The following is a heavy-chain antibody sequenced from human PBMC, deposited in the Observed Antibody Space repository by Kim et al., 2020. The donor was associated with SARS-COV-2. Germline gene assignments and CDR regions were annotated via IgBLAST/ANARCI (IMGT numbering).Heavy chain of an antibody. J-gene: IGHJ6*02. CDR1: GGTFSSYA. D-gene: IGHD2-2*01. Sequence: SVKVSCKASGGTFSSYAISWVRQAPGQGLEWMGGIIPIFGTANYAQKFQGRVTITADESTSTAYMELSSLRSEDTAVYYCARDSCSSTSCYLFRGPGYYYYGMDVWGQGTTVTVSS. V-gene: IGHV1-69*13. CDR2: IIPIFGTA. CDR3: ARDSCSSTSCYLFRGPGYYYYGMDV.